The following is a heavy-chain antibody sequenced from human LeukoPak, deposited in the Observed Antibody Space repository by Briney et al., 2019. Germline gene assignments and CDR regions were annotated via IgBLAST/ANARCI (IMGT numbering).Heavy chain of an antibody. CDR3: ARSIGEMATDY. CDR2: INHSGST. J-gene: IGHJ4*02. D-gene: IGHD5-24*01. V-gene: IGHV4-34*01. CDR1: GGSFSGYY. Sequence: PSETLSLTCALYGGSFSGYYWSWIRQPPGKGLEWIGEINHSGSTNYNPSLKSRVTISVDTSKNQFSLKLSSVTAADTAVYYCARSIGEMATDYWGQGTLVTVSS.